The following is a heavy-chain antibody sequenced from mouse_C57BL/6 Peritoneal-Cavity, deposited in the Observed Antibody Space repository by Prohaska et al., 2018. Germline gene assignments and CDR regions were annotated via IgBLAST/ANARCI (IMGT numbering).Heavy chain of an antibody. Sequence: EVKLLQSGGGLVQPGGSLKLSCAASGIDFSRYWMSWVRRAPVKGLEWIGEINPDSSTINYAPSLKDKFIISRDNAKNTLYLQVSKVRSEDTALYYCARPDDYAWFAYWGQGTLVTVSA. V-gene: IGHV4-1*01. CDR2: INPDSSTI. D-gene: IGHD2-4*01. CDR3: ARPDDYAWFAY. J-gene: IGHJ3*01. CDR1: GIDFSRYW.